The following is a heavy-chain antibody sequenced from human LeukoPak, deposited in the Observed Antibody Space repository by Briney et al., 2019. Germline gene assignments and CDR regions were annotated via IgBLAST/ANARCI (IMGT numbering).Heavy chain of an antibody. CDR1: GYSLTSYW. Sequence: KAGESLKISCKGSGYSLTSYWIGWVRQMPGKGLEWMGIIYPGDSDTRYSPSFQGQVTISADKSISTAYLQWSSLKASDTAMYYCARHGSVTMVRGVITPNYYYYYYMDVWGKGTTVTVSS. CDR2: IYPGDSDT. V-gene: IGHV5-51*01. J-gene: IGHJ6*03. D-gene: IGHD3-10*01. CDR3: ARHGSVTMVRGVITPNYYYYYYMDV.